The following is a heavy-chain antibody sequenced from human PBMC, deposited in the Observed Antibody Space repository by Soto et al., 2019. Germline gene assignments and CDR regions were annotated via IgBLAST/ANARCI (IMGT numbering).Heavy chain of an antibody. J-gene: IGHJ4*02. V-gene: IGHV3-23*01. CDR3: ARTDKFNSQSSGWANRFDY. CDR2: ITPTGAT. CDR1: GFTFTNYA. D-gene: IGHD6-19*01. Sequence: EMQLLESGGGLVQPGGSLRLFCAASGFTFTNYAMTWVRQAPGKGLEWVSTITPTGATFYGDTGKGRFTISRDNSRSRVFLQMNSLRAEDTAMYYCARTDKFNSQSSGWANRFDYWGQGTLVTVSS.